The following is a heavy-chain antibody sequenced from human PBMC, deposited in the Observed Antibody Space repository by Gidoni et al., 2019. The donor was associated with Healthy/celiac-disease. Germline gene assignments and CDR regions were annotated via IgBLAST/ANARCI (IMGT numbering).Heavy chain of an antibody. J-gene: IGHJ3*02. CDR1: GFNFSSYG. Sequence: QVQLVESGGGVVQPGRSLSISCAASGFNFSSYGMHLVRQAPGKGLEGVAVISYDGSNKYYADSVKGRFTISRDNSKNTLYLQMNSLRAEDTAVYYCAKESRIAARLGAFDIWGQGTMVTVSS. D-gene: IGHD6-6*01. CDR3: AKESRIAARLGAFDI. CDR2: ISYDGSNK. V-gene: IGHV3-30*18.